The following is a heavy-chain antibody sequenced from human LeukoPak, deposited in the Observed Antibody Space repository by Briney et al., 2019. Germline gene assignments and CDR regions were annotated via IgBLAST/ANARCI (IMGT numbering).Heavy chain of an antibody. CDR3: ARDLGYCTNGVCHTRFDY. CDR2: IYHSGST. Sequence: SETLSLTCAVSGGFISNINWWSWVRQPPGKGLEWIGEIYHSGSTNYNPSLKSRVTISVDKSKNQFSLKLSSVTAADTAVNYCARDLGYCTNGVCHTRFDYWGQGTLVAVSS. D-gene: IGHD2-8*01. J-gene: IGHJ4*02. V-gene: IGHV4-4*02. CDR1: GGFISNINW.